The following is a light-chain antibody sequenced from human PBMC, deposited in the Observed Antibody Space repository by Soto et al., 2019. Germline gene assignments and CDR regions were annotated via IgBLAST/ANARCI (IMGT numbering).Light chain of an antibody. V-gene: IGKV1-12*01. Sequence: DIQMTQSPSSVSASVGDRVTITCRASQGISSWLAWHQQKPGKAPKLLIYGASTLPSGVPSRFSGSGSGTDFNLTISNLQPEDLATYYCQQANSFPWTFGQGTKVEIK. CDR1: QGISSW. J-gene: IGKJ1*01. CDR3: QQANSFPWT. CDR2: GAS.